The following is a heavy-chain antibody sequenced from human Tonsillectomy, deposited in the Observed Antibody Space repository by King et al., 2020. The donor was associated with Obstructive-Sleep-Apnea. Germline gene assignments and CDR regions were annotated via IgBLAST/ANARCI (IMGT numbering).Heavy chain of an antibody. CDR1: GFTFNSYA. J-gene: IGHJ6*02. Sequence: VQLVESGGGVVQPGRSLRLSCAASGFTFNSYAMHWVRQAPGKGLEWVAVISYHGSNKYNADSVKGRFTISRDNSKNTCYLQMNSLRAEDTAVYYCAKDQGRYYGSGRPQSFFYGLDVWGQGTTVTVSS. CDR3: AKDQGRYYGSGRPQSFFYGLDV. V-gene: IGHV3-30*18. D-gene: IGHD3-10*01. CDR2: ISYHGSNK.